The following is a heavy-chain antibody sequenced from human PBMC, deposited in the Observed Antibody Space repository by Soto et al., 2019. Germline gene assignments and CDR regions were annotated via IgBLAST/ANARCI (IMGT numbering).Heavy chain of an antibody. CDR1: GLTVSSYG. CDR3: ARVARADFDF. CDR2: ISYDGSNK. J-gene: IGHJ4*02. D-gene: IGHD2-21*01. Sequence: VTLSCARRGLTVSSYGMQSDRHAQGKGLEWVAVISYDGSNKYYADSVNGRFTISRDNSENKLDLQMNSPRAEDTAVYYGARVARADFDFWGQGTKVTGSS. V-gene: IGHV3-30*03.